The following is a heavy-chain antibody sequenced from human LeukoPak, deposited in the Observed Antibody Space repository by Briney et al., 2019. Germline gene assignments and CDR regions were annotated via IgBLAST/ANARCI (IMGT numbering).Heavy chain of an antibody. CDR3: ARLDSHLAGDAFDI. Sequence: SETLSLTCTVSGGSLSSYYWGWIRQPPGKGLEWIGYIYYSGSTNYNPSLKSRVTISVDTSKNQFSLKLSSVTAADTAVHYCARLDSHLAGDAFDIWGQGTMVTVSS. CDR1: GGSLSSYY. V-gene: IGHV4-59*08. J-gene: IGHJ3*02. D-gene: IGHD3-9*01. CDR2: IYYSGST.